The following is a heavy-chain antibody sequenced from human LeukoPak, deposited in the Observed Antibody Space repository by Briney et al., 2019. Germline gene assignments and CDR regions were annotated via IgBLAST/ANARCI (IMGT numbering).Heavy chain of an antibody. CDR1: GGSLSSYY. V-gene: IGHV4-59*01. CDR2: IYYSGGT. Sequence: SQTLSLTCTVSGGSLSSYYWSWIRRPPGNGLEWIGYIYYSGGTSYNPSLRSRVTISVDTSKNQFSLKLSSVTAADTAVYYCARGTYSGYDYGYYYYGMDVWGQGTTVTVSS. CDR3: ARGTYSGYDYGYYYYGMDV. J-gene: IGHJ6*02. D-gene: IGHD5-12*01.